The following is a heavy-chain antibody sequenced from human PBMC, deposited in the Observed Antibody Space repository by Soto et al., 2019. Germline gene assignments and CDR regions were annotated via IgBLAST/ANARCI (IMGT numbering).Heavy chain of an antibody. Sequence: QLQLQESGSGLVKPSQTLSLTCAVSGGSISSGGYSWSWIRQPPGKGLELIGYIYHSGSTYYNPSLNSRVTISVDWSKFQFSLKVSFVSAADTDVYYCASVPWSWGQGALVPVSS. CDR1: GGSISSGGYS. V-gene: IGHV4-30-2*01. CDR3: ASVPWS. J-gene: IGHJ4*02. CDR2: IYHSGST. D-gene: IGHD2-15*01.